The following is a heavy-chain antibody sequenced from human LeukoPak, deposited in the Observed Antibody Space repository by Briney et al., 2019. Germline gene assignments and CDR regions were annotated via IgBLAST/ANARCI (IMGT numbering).Heavy chain of an antibody. J-gene: IGHJ4*02. V-gene: IGHV3-15*01. Sequence: GGSLRLSCAASGFTFSNAWMSWVRQAPGKGLEWVGRIKSKTDGETTDYAAPVKGRFTISRDDSKNTLYLQMNSLKTEDTAVYYCTTLTYYFDYWGQGTLVTASS. CDR3: TTLTYYFDY. CDR1: GFTFSNAW. CDR2: IKSKTDGETT.